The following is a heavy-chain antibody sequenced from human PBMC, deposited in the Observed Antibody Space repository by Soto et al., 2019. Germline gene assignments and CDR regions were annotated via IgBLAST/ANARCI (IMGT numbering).Heavy chain of an antibody. J-gene: IGHJ5*02. V-gene: IGHV1-18*04. CDR1: GYTFTSYG. D-gene: IGHD2-15*01. CDR2: ISAYNGNT. CDR3: ARDLSRYCSGGSCYQIDWFDP. Sequence: QVQLVQSGAEVKKPGASVKVSCKASGYTFTSYGISWVRQAPGQGLEWMGWISAYNGNTNYAQKLQGRVTMTTDTSTSTAYMELRSLRSDDTAVYYCARDLSRYCSGGSCYQIDWFDPWGQGNLVTVSS.